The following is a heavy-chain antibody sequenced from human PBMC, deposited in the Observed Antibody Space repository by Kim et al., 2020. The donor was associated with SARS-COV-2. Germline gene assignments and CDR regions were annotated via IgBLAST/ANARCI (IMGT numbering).Heavy chain of an antibody. Sequence: NYSQKCQGRVTMTKDTSASTAYMGLSSLRSEDTAVYYCARGGITGILMDVWGQGTTVTVSS. J-gene: IGHJ6*02. V-gene: IGHV1-3*01. CDR3: ARGGITGILMDV. D-gene: IGHD2-8*02.